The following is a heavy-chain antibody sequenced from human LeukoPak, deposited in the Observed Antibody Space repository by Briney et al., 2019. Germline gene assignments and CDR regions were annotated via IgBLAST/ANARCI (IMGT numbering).Heavy chain of an antibody. CDR3: ARWRLYSNFVDY. CDR2: ISAYNGNT. V-gene: IGHV1-18*01. Sequence: ASVKVSCKASGYTFTSYGVSWVRQAPGQGLEWMGWISAYNGNTNYAQKLQGRVTMTTDTSTSTAYMELWSLRSDDTAVYYCARWRLYSNFVDYWGQGTLVTVSS. J-gene: IGHJ4*02. D-gene: IGHD4-11*01. CDR1: GYTFTSYG.